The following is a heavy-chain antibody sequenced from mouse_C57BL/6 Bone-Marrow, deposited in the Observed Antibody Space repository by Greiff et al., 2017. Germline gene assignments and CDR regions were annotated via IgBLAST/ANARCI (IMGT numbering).Heavy chain of an antibody. CDR3: TVFYYDYSYYFDY. J-gene: IGHJ2*01. Sequence: VQLQQSGAELVRPGASVKLSCTASGFNIKDDYMHWVKQRPEQGLEWIGWIDPENGDTEYASKFQGKATITADTSSNTAYLQLSSLTSEDTAVYYCTVFYYDYSYYFDYWGQGTTLTVSS. CDR2: IDPENGDT. V-gene: IGHV14-4*01. D-gene: IGHD2-4*01. CDR1: GFNIKDDY.